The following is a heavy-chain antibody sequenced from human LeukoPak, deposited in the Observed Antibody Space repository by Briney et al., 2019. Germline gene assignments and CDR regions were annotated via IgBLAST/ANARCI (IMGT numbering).Heavy chain of an antibody. CDR2: IYTSGIT. CDR1: GFIVSSNF. V-gene: IGHV3-66*01. CDR3: AREDAGGTYSFDY. Sequence: GGSLRLSCAVSGFIVSSNFMSWVRQAPGQGPEWVSVIYTSGITYYADSVRGRFTISRDNSKNTLYLQMDSLTAEDTAVYYCAREDAGGTYSFDYWGQGTLVTVSS. D-gene: IGHD1-26*01. J-gene: IGHJ4*02.